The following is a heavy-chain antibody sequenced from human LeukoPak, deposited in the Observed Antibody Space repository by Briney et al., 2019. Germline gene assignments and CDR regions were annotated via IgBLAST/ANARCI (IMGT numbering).Heavy chain of an antibody. Sequence: GGSLRLSCTASGFAFSDYWMTWVRQAPGKGPEWVANIKQDGSQRYYVDSVRGRFTISRDNAKNSLFLQMNGLRAEDTAVYYCARRGGSASRRSPIDYWGQGTLVTVSS. CDR1: GFAFSDYW. CDR2: IKQDGSQR. CDR3: ARRGGSASRRSPIDY. V-gene: IGHV3-7*01. D-gene: IGHD6-6*01. J-gene: IGHJ4*02.